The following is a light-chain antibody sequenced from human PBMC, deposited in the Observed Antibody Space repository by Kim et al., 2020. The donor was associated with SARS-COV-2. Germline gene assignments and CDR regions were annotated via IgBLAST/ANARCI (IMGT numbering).Light chain of an antibody. CDR1: QSVSTY. V-gene: IGKV3-20*01. Sequence: LSPGESATLSCRTSQSVSTYLAWYQQRPGQAPRLLIFGASSRATGIPDRFSGSGSGTDFTLTISRLEPEDLAVYYCQQYDSSPRTFGQGTKVDIK. CDR2: GAS. CDR3: QQYDSSPRT. J-gene: IGKJ1*01.